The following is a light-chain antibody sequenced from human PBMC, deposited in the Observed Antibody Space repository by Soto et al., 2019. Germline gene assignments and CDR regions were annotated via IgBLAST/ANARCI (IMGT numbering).Light chain of an antibody. CDR3: QQSYSTPPT. CDR2: NAF. Sequence: DIQMTQSPSSLSASVGDRVTITCRASQSVSNFLNWYQQKPGKAPKLLIYNAFSLQSGVPSRFSGSGSGTDFTLTISSLQPEDFATYYCQQSYSTPPTFGQGTKVDI. CDR1: QSVSNF. V-gene: IGKV1-39*01. J-gene: IGKJ1*01.